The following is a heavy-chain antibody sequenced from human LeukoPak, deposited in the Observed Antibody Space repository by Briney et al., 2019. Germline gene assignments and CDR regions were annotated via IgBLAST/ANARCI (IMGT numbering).Heavy chain of an antibody. Sequence: RGSLRLSCAASGFTFSSYSMNWVRQAPGKGLEWVSSISSSSSYIYYADSVKGRFTISRDNAKNSLYLQMNSLRAEDTAVYYCARDLLYYYDSSATDYWGQGTLVTVSS. V-gene: IGHV3-21*01. J-gene: IGHJ4*02. D-gene: IGHD3-22*01. CDR3: ARDLLYYYDSSATDY. CDR2: ISSSSSYI. CDR1: GFTFSSYS.